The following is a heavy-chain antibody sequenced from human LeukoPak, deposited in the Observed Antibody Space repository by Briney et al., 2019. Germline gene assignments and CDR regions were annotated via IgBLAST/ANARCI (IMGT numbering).Heavy chain of an antibody. CDR1: GYTFTSYY. V-gene: IGHV1-46*03. CDR2: INPSGGST. J-gene: IGHJ4*02. Sequence: ASAKVSCKASGYTFTSYYMHWVRQAPGQGLEWMGIINPSGGSTSYAQKFQGRVTMTRDTSTSTVYMELSSLRSEDTAVYYCARGLGCSGGSCYSEPFDYWGQGTLVTVSS. D-gene: IGHD2-15*01. CDR3: ARGLGCSGGSCYSEPFDY.